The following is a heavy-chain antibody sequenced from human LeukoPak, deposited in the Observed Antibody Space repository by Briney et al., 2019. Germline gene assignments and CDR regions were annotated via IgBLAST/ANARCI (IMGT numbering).Heavy chain of an antibody. J-gene: IGHJ4*02. CDR1: GVSITGYY. CDR2: IDPSGYT. CDR3: ARIRCGQTQHRCYNY. Sequence: SETLSLTCGVHGVSITGYYWSWIRQSPREALEWIGEIDPSGYTIYNPSLKSRITMSVDTAKKQLSLSLPSLTAADTAIYPCARIRCGQTQHRCYNYWGRGALVTVSS. D-gene: IGHD3-16*02. V-gene: IGHV4-34*10.